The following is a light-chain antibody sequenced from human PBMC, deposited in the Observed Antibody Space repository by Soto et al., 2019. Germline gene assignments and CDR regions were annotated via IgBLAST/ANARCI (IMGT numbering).Light chain of an antibody. J-gene: IGKJ1*01. Sequence: ESVLTQSPGTLSLSPGERATLYCRASHTISSSYLAWYQQKPGQAPRLLMYGISRRATGIPDRFSGSGSGTDFTLTITRLEPEDFAVYYCQQYVTSSPRTFGQGTTVDIK. CDR2: GIS. CDR3: QQYVTSSPRT. V-gene: IGKV3-20*01. CDR1: HTISSSY.